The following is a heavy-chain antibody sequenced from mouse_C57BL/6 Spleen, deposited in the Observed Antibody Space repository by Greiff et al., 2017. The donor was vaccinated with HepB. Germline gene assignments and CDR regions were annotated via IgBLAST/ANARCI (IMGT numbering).Heavy chain of an antibody. CDR2: IDPSDSYT. Sequence: VQLQQPGAELVKPGASVKLSCKASGYTFTSYWMQWVKQRPGQGLEWIGEIDPSDSYTNYNQKFKGKATLTVDTSSSTAYMQLSSLTSEDSAVYYCASYGSDRWYFDVWGTGTTVTVSS. CDR1: GYTFTSYW. J-gene: IGHJ1*03. D-gene: IGHD1-1*01. CDR3: ASYGSDRWYFDV. V-gene: IGHV1-50*01.